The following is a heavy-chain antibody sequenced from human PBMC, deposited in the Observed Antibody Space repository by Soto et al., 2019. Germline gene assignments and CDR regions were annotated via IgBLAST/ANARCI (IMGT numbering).Heavy chain of an antibody. D-gene: IGHD3-16*02. Sequence: PSETLSLTCTVSGGSISSYYWSWIRQPPGKGLEWIGYIYYSGSTNYNPSLKSRVTISVDTSKDQFSLKLSSVTAADTAVYYCARRVDYVWGSYRYSPYFDYWGQGTQVTVS. CDR3: ARRVDYVWGSYRYSPYFDY. V-gene: IGHV4-59*08. CDR2: IYYSGST. CDR1: GGSISSYY. J-gene: IGHJ4*02.